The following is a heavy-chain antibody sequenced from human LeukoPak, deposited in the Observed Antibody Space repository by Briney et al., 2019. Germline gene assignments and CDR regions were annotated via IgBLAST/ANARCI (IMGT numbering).Heavy chain of an antibody. CDR1: GASVGGDF. D-gene: IGHD3-9*01. J-gene: IGHJ5*02. V-gene: IGHV4-34*01. Sequence: WESLSLARAVDGASVGGDFWGWVRQPAGRGLGWIGEIKLSGSTNYNPSLKSRVTISVDTSKNQFSLKLRSVTAADTAVYYCARVLVPGDTIWDWFDPWGQGTLVTVSS. CDR3: ARVLVPGDTIWDWFDP. CDR2: IKLSGST.